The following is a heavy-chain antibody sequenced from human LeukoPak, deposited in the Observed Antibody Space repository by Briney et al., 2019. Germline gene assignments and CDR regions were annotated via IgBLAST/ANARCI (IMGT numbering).Heavy chain of an antibody. CDR3: ARDGQSSDHTSYYYYYYMDV. CDR1: GFTFSSYS. V-gene: IGHV3-48*02. J-gene: IGHJ6*03. Sequence: GGSLRLSCAASGFTFSSYSMNWVRQAPGKGLEWVSYISSSSTIYYADSVKGRFTISRDNAKNSLYLQMNSLRDEDTAVYYCARDGQSSDHTSYYYYYYMDVWGKGTTVTVSS. D-gene: IGHD3-10*01. CDR2: ISSSSTI.